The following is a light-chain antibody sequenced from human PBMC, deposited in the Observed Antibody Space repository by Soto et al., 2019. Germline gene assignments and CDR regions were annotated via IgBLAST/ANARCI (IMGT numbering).Light chain of an antibody. V-gene: IGKV3-20*01. J-gene: IGKJ1*01. Sequence: EIVLTQSPDTLSLSLGERATLSCRASQSVGNKFLAWYQQKPGQATTLLIYDASSTASGLPNRFSGSGSDTDLTLTVSRLDLEDFAVYFCHQSGTSSQTFDQGTNVEI. CDR2: DAS. CDR3: HQSGTSSQT. CDR1: QSVGNKF.